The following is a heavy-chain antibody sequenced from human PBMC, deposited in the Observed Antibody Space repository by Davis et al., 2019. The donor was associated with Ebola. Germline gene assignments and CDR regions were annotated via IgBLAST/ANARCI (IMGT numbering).Heavy chain of an antibody. CDR3: ARLSGGVGTTTVFDY. V-gene: IGHV4-39*01. D-gene: IGHD1-26*01. Sequence: SETLSLTCTVSGRSISSTSYYCGWIRQPPGNGLEWIGGISYSGSTYYNPSLKSRVTISVDTSKNQFTLKLTSVTAADTAVYYCARLSGGVGTTTVFDYWGQGTLVTVSS. J-gene: IGHJ4*02. CDR1: GRSISSTSYY. CDR2: ISYSGST.